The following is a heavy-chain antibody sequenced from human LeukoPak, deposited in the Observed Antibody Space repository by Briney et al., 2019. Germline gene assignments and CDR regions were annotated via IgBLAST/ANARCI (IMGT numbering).Heavy chain of an antibody. J-gene: IGHJ4*02. CDR1: GFSFRNYA. Sequence: GGSLILSCAASGFSFRNYAMSWVRQAPGGGLEWVSLISDHGGTTYYADSVNGRFTISRDNSSNTMYLQMNSLRAEDTAVYYCAKNRDSSGWYFDYWGQGTLVTVSS. D-gene: IGHD6-19*01. V-gene: IGHV3-23*01. CDR2: ISDHGGTT. CDR3: AKNRDSSGWYFDY.